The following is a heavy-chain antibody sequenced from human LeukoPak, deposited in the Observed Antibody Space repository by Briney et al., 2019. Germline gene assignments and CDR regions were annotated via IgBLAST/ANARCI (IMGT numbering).Heavy chain of an antibody. D-gene: IGHD2-21*02. V-gene: IGHV4-34*01. CDR1: GGSFSGYY. CDR3: ARYCGGDCYSTGIDY. Sequence: SETLSLTCAVYGGSFSGYYWCWIRQPPGKGLEWIGEINHSGSTNYNPSLKSRVTISVDTSKNQFSLKLSSVTAADTAVYYCARYCGGDCYSTGIDYWGQGTLVTVSS. CDR2: INHSGST. J-gene: IGHJ4*02.